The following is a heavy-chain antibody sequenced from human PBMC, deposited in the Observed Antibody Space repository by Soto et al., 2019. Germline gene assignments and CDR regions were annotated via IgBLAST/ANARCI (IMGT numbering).Heavy chain of an antibody. Sequence: QVQLVQSGAEVKKPGSSVKVSCKASGGTFSSYAISWVRQAPGQGLEWMGGIIPIFGTATYAQKFQGRVTIPADESTSTAYMELSSLRSEDTAVSYCARCVLEGRNLCSGYDYGMDVWGQGTTVIVS. CDR2: IIPIFGTA. CDR3: ARCVLEGRNLCSGYDYGMDV. D-gene: IGHD2-15*01. V-gene: IGHV1-69*01. J-gene: IGHJ6*02. CDR1: GGTFSSYA.